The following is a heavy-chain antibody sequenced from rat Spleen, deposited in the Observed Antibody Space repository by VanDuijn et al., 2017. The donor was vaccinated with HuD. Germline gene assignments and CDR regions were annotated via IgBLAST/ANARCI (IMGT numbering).Heavy chain of an antibody. CDR3: TTSNYYSSYIYLDA. V-gene: IGHV5-27*01. CDR2: ISTGGGIT. D-gene: IGHD1-2*01. J-gene: IGHJ4*01. Sequence: EVQLVESGGGLVQPGRAMRLSCVASGFTYRDYVMAWVRQAPTKGLEWVAYISTGGGITYYRDSVKGRFTISRDNAKNTLYLQMDSLRSEDTATYYCTTSNYYSSYIYLDAWGQGASVTVSS. CDR1: GFTYRDYV.